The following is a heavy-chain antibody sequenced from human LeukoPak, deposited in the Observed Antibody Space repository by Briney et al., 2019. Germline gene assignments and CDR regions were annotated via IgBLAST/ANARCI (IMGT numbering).Heavy chain of an antibody. CDR3: AKDQYYYDSSGYREAYYFDY. D-gene: IGHD3-22*01. Sequence: GGSLRLSCAASGFTFSDYAMSWVRQAPGKGMEWVSGISGSGGSTYYADSVKGRFTISRDNSKNTLYLQMNSLRAEDTAVYYCAKDQYYYDSSGYREAYYFDYWGQGTLVTVSS. CDR2: ISGSGGST. V-gene: IGHV3-23*01. CDR1: GFTFSDYA. J-gene: IGHJ4*02.